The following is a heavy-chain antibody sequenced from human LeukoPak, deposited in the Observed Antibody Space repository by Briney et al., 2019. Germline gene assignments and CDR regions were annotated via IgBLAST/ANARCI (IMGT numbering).Heavy chain of an antibody. V-gene: IGHV4-39*07. CDR1: GGSISSNNFY. Sequence: SETLSLTCTVSGGSISSNNFYWGWIRQPPGKGLEWVGSVYYGGSPYYNPSLTSRVTMSVDTSKNQSSLKLSSVTAVDTAVYYCARVNDCSSSSCFTSWFDPWGQGTLVTVSS. CDR3: ARVNDCSSSSCFTSWFDP. J-gene: IGHJ5*02. CDR2: VYYGGSP. D-gene: IGHD2-2*02.